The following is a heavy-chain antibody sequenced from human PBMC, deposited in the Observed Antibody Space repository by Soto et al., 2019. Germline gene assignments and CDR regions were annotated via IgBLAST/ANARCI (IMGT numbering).Heavy chain of an antibody. D-gene: IGHD1-20*01. CDR2: INHSGST. Sequence: PSETLSLTCAVYGGSFSGYYWSWIRQPPGKGLEWIGEINHSGSTNYNPSLKSRVTISVDTSKNQFSLKLSSVTAADTAVYYCARNPGRTNWNYFDYWGQGTLVTSPQ. CDR3: ARNPGRTNWNYFDY. J-gene: IGHJ4*02. V-gene: IGHV4-34*01. CDR1: GGSFSGYY.